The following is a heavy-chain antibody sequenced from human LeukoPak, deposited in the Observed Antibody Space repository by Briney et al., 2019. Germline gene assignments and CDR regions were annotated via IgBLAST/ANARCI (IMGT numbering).Heavy chain of an antibody. J-gene: IGHJ4*02. Sequence: SQTLSLTCTVSGGSISSGGYYWSWIRQHPGKGLEWIGYIYYSGSTYYNPSLKSRVTISVDTSKNQFSPKLSSVTAADTAVYYCARDRYGDYFDYWGQGTLVTVSS. CDR3: ARDRYGDYFDY. D-gene: IGHD4-17*01. CDR2: IYYSGST. CDR1: GGSISSGGYY. V-gene: IGHV4-31*03.